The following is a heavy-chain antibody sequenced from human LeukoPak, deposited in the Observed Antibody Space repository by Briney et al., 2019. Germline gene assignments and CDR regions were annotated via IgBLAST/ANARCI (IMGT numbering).Heavy chain of an antibody. D-gene: IGHD3-10*01. CDR3: ARVTRVNYYGLGSYNF. J-gene: IGHJ4*02. CDR1: GYTFTDYY. Sequence: GASVKVSCKASGYTFTDYYVHWVRQAPGQGLEWMGWIKPNRGGTNFAQKFQGRVTMTRDTSVSTAYMELSRLRSDDTAVYYCARVTRVNYYGLGSYNFWGQGTLVTVSP. V-gene: IGHV1-2*02. CDR2: IKPNRGGT.